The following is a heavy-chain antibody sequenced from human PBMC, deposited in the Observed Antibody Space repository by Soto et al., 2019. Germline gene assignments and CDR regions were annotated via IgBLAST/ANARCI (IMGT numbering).Heavy chain of an antibody. J-gene: IGHJ5*02. D-gene: IGHD1-26*01. V-gene: IGHV6-1*01. CDR3: TRALSGSYES. Sequence: SQTLSLTCGISGDSVSSKSGARSWIRQSASRGLEWLGRTYYRSQWSTDYAVSVKSRIPINPDTSKNQFSLQLNYATPEDTPVYYGTRALSGSYESWGQVTLVTVCS. CDR1: GDSVSSKSGA. CDR2: TYYRSQWST.